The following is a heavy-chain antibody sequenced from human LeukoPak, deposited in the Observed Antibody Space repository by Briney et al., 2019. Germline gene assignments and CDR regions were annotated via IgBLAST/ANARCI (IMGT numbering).Heavy chain of an antibody. V-gene: IGHV4-39*01. J-gene: IGHJ4*02. CDR2: IYYDEST. CDR1: GGSISSHSYY. D-gene: IGHD5-18*01. Sequence: PSETLSLTCTVSGGSISSHSYYWGWIRQPPGKGLEWIGSIYYDESTYYSPSLKSRVTVSVDTSKSQFSLKLSSMTAADTAVYYCMRALYSYGYYFDNWGQGILVTVSS. CDR3: MRALYSYGYYFDN.